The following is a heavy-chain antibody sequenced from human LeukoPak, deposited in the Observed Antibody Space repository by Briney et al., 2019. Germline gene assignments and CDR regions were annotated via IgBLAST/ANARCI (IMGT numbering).Heavy chain of an antibody. CDR1: GFTFSIYA. Sequence: GGSLRLSCAASGFTFSIYAMSWVRQAPGKGLEWVSAISATDSRPYYADSVKGRFTIARDNSKNMLYLQMNSLRAEDTAIYYCAKDRAAAAYYFDCWGQGTLVTVSS. CDR3: AKDRAAAAYYFDC. D-gene: IGHD6-13*01. J-gene: IGHJ4*02. CDR2: ISATDSRP. V-gene: IGHV3-23*01.